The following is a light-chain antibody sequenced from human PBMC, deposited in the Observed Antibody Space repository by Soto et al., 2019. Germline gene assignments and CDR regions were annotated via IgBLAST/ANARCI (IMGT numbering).Light chain of an antibody. CDR1: QSLSSRF. J-gene: IGKJ2*01. Sequence: DIVLTQSPGTLSLSAGERATLSCRASQSLSSRFLTWYQQKPGQPPRLLIYETSNRATGIPNRFSGTGSGTDFTLTISRLEPEDFAVYYCQQYGGSPRITFGQGTKVEIK. CDR3: QQYGGSPRIT. V-gene: IGKV3-20*01. CDR2: ETS.